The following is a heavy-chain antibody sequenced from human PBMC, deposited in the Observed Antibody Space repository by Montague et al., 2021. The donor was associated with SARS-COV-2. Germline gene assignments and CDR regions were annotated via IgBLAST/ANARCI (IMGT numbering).Heavy chain of an antibody. CDR3: ARQNGNDSPRSVDDSHGVLKLWEPWFGEAFDY. D-gene: IGHD3-10*01. CDR1: GGSISSYY. J-gene: IGHJ4*02. V-gene: IGHV4-59*01. Sequence: SETLSLTCTVSGGSISSYYWSWIWKPPGKGLERKGYIYYSGSTNYNSSLTRRVTISVDTSKDKFSLNLSSVTAADTAVYYCARQNGNDSPRSVDDSHGVLKLWEPWFGEAFDYWGQGTLITVSS. CDR2: IYYSGST.